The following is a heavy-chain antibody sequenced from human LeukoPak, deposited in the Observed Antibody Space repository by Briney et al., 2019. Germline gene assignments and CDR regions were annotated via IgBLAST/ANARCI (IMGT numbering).Heavy chain of an antibody. CDR1: GFTVSSNY. J-gene: IGHJ3*02. D-gene: IGHD5-18*01. Sequence: SGGSLRLSCAASGFTVSSNYMSWVRQAPGKGLEWVSVIYSGGSTYYADSVKGRFTISRDNSKNTLYLQMNSLRVEDTAVYSCAREGQPHDAFDIWGQGTMVTVSS. V-gene: IGHV3-53*01. CDR3: AREGQPHDAFDI. CDR2: IYSGGST.